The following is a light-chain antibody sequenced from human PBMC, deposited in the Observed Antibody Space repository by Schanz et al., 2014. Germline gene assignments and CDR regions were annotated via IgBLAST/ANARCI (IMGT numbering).Light chain of an antibody. CDR3: CSFAGSHVV. V-gene: IGLV2-23*01. J-gene: IGLJ2*01. Sequence: QSVLTQPASVSGSPGQSITISCTGTSSDVGNYGLVSWYQLHPGKAPKLIIYEGSQRPSTVSNRFSGSKSDNTASLTISGLQTEDEAHYYCCSFAGSHVVFGGGTKLTV. CDR1: SSDVGNYGL. CDR2: EGS.